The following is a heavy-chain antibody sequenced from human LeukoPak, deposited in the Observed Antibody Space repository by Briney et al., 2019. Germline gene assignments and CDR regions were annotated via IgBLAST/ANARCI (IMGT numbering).Heavy chain of an antibody. Sequence: ASVKVSCKTSGYTFGNYGISWLRQAPGQGLEWLGCISYNGNTNYIQKLQGRVTMTTGRSSTVHMELRNLRYDDTAVYYCARARRECYFWYGVHWGQGTLVTVSS. CDR1: GYTFGNYG. V-gene: IGHV1-18*01. J-gene: IGHJ4*02. CDR3: ARARRECYFWYGVH. CDR2: ISYNGNT. D-gene: IGHD2-15*01.